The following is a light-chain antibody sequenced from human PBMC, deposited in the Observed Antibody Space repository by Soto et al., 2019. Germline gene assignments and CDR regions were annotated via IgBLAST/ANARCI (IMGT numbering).Light chain of an antibody. J-gene: IGLJ1*01. CDR3: TSYAGSKIYV. V-gene: IGLV2-8*01. Sequence: QSALTHPPSASGSPGQSVTISCTGTSSDVGGYNYVSWYQQHPGKAPKLMIYEVSKRPSGVPDRFSGSKSGNTASLTVSGLQVEEEADYYCTSYAGSKIYVFGTGTKVTVL. CDR2: EVS. CDR1: SSDVGGYNY.